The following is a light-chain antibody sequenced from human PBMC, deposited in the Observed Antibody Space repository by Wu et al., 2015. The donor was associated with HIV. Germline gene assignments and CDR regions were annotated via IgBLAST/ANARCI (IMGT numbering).Light chain of an antibody. CDR2: GAS. V-gene: IGKV3-20*01. CDR3: QQYGSSPRVT. CDR1: QSVGSSY. J-gene: IGKJ2*01. Sequence: EIVLTQSPDTLSLSPGERATLSCRASQSVGSSYLAWYQQKPGQAPRLLIYGASSRATGIPDRFSGSGSGTDFTLTISRLEPEDFAVYYCQQYGSSPRVTFGQGTKLEIK.